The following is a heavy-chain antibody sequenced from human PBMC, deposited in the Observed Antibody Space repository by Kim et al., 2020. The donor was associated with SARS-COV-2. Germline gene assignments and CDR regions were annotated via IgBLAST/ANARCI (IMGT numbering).Heavy chain of an antibody. CDR2: IYYSGIT. V-gene: IGHV4-30-4*01. CDR1: GGSISSGDDY. Sequence: SETLSLTCTVSGGSISSGDDYWSWIRHPPGKGLEWIGYIYYSGITQYNPSLKSRVIISVDTSNNQFSLKLSFLTAADTAVYYCARENFGSGKYAFDIWGRETMVTVSS. CDR3: ARENFGSGKYAFDI. J-gene: IGHJ3*02. D-gene: IGHD3-10*01.